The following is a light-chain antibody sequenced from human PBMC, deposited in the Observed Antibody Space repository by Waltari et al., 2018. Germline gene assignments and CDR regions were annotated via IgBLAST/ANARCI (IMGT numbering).Light chain of an antibody. CDR2: DVS. CDR3: SSYTNRDSLYWL. V-gene: IGLV2-14*03. CDR1: SSDIGGYDY. J-gene: IGLJ3*02. Sequence: QSALTQAASVSGSPGQSINISCTGTSSDIGGYDYVSWYQQHPGKAPKLVIYDVSDRPSGVSNRFSGSKSGNTASLTISGLQTEDEADYYCSSYTNRDSLYWLFGGGTKLTVL.